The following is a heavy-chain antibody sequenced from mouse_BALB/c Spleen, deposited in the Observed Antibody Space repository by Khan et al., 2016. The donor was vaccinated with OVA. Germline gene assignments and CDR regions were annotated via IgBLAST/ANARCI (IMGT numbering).Heavy chain of an antibody. CDR1: GYSFTDYT. V-gene: IGHV1-18*01. J-gene: IGHJ3*01. Sequence: VQLQQSRPELVKPGASMKISCKASGYSFTDYTMNWVKQSPGKNLEWIGLINPYNGFTTYNQKFKGKATLTVHKSSSTAYMELLSLTSEDSAVYYCARGNNYGSNSWFAYWGQGTLVTVSA. D-gene: IGHD1-1*01. CDR3: ARGNNYGSNSWFAY. CDR2: INPYNGFT.